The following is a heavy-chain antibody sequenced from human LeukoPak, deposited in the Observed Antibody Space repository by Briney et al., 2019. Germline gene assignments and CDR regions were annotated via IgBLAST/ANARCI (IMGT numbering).Heavy chain of an antibody. J-gene: IGHJ4*02. CDR2: IWYDGSNK. CDR1: GFTFSSYW. D-gene: IGHD2-15*01. CDR3: ARDSTLIEDIVVVVSANFDY. Sequence: GGSLRLSCAASGFTFSSYWMSWVRQAPGKGLEWVAVIWYDGSNKYYADSVKGRFTISRDNSKNTLYLQMNSLRAEDTAVYYCARDSTLIEDIVVVVSANFDYWGQGTLVTVSS. V-gene: IGHV3-33*08.